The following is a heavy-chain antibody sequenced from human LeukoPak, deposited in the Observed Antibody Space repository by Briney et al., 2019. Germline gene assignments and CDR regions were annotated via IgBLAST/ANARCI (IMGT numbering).Heavy chain of an antibody. V-gene: IGHV4-59*08. CDR1: GGSMSPYH. Sequence: PSETLSLTCTVSGGSMSPYHWGWIRQPPGKGLEWTGYIYYSGSTNYNPSLNSRVTISVDTSKNQFSLKLSSVTAADTAVYYCARVRGVAGRYLFDYWGQGTLVTVSS. J-gene: IGHJ4*02. CDR2: IYYSGST. CDR3: ARVRGVAGRYLFDY. D-gene: IGHD1-14*01.